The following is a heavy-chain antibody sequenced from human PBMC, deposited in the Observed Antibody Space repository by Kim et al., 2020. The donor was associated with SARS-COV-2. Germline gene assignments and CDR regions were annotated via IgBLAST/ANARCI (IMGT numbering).Heavy chain of an antibody. V-gene: IGHV3-23*01. J-gene: IGHJ6*02. D-gene: IGHD3-22*01. Sequence: FTISRDNSKNTLYLQMNSLRAEDTAVYYCAKDRYQVRGWLLGSMDGAMDVWGQGTTVTVSS. CDR3: AKDRYQVRGWLLGSMDGAMDV.